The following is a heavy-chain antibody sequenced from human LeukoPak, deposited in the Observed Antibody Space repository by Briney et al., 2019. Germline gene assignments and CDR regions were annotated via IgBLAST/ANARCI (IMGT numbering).Heavy chain of an antibody. CDR2: MNPNSGNT. CDR3: ARGGSRGMDV. D-gene: IGHD2-2*03. Sequence: GASVKVSCKASGYTFTGYYMHWVRQATGQGLEWMGWMNPNSGNTGYAQKFQGRVTMTRNTSISTAYMELSSLRSEDTAVYYCARGGSRGMDVWGQGTTVTVSS. CDR1: GYTFTGYY. J-gene: IGHJ6*02. V-gene: IGHV1-8*02.